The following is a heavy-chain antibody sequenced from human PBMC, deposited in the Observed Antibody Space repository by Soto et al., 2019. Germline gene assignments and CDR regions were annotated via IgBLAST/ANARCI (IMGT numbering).Heavy chain of an antibody. CDR3: ARWSYLDY. CDR1: GFSFGSYA. Sequence: GGSLRLSCAASGFSFGSYALSWVRQAPGKGLEWVSTISGSDGKTFYADSVKGRFSISRDTSQSTLYLQMNSLRADDTAMYYCARWSYLDYWGQATRVTVSS. CDR2: ISGSDGKT. J-gene: IGHJ4*02. D-gene: IGHD2-15*01. V-gene: IGHV3-23*01.